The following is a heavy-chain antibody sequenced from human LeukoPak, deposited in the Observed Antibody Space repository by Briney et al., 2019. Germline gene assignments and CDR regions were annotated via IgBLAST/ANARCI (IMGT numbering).Heavy chain of an antibody. CDR1: GFTFSSYG. V-gene: IGHV3-30*02. Sequence: PGGSLRLSCAASGFTFSSYGMHWVRQAPGKGLEWVAFIRYDGSNKYYADSVKGRFTISRDNSKNTLYLQMNSLRAEDTALYYCARVGEHLAPLDYWGQGTLVTVSS. CDR3: ARVGEHLAPLDY. D-gene: IGHD3-16*01. CDR2: IRYDGSNK. J-gene: IGHJ4*02.